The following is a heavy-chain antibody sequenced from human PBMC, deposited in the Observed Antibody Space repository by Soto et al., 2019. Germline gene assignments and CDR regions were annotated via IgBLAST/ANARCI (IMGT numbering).Heavy chain of an antibody. D-gene: IGHD6-13*01. Sequence: SETLSLTCTVSGGSISSSSYYWGWIRQPPGRGLEWIGSIYYSGSTYYNPSLKSRVTISVDTSKNQFSLKLSSVTAADTAVYYCARHVRTYSSSWYGYFQHWGQGTLVTVSS. CDR1: GGSISSSSYY. V-gene: IGHV4-39*01. CDR2: IYYSGST. J-gene: IGHJ1*01. CDR3: ARHVRTYSSSWYGYFQH.